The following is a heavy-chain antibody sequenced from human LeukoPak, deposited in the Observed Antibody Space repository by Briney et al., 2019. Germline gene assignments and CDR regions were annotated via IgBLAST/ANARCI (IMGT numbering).Heavy chain of an antibody. CDR2: IYYSGST. J-gene: IGHJ6*03. Sequence: SETLSLTCTVSGGSISSSSYYWGWIRQPPGKGLEWIGSIYYSGSTYYNPSLKSRVTISVDTSKNQFSLKLSSVTAADTAVYYCARPSVTGYYYYYYMDVWGEGTTVTVSS. CDR3: ARPSVTGYYYYYYMDV. CDR1: GGSISSSSYY. V-gene: IGHV4-39*01. D-gene: IGHD1-20*01.